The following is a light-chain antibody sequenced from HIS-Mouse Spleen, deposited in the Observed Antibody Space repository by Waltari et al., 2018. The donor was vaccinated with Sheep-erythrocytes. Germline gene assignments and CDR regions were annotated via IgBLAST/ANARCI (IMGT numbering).Light chain of an antibody. CDR3: AAWDDSLNGPV. V-gene: IGLV1-44*01. CDR1: SSNPVSNT. CDR2: SNY. Sequence: QPVLTQPPSASGTPGQRVTISCSGSSSNPVSNTVNWYQQLPGTPPKLLHYSNYRRPSGVPDRFAGSKSGTAASLAISGLQSEDEADYYCAAWDDSLNGPVFGGGTKLTVL. J-gene: IGLJ3*02.